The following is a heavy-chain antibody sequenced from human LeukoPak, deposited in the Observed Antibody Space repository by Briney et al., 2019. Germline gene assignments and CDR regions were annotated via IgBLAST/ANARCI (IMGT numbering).Heavy chain of an antibody. CDR1: GFTFSDYY. CDR3: AREGHSYGHKLNLPFDY. Sequence: PGGSLRLSCAASGFTFSDYYMSWIRQAPGKGLEWVSYISSSGSTIYYADSVKGRFTISRDNAKNSLYLQMNSLRAEDTAVYYCAREGHSYGHKLNLPFDYWGQGTLVTASS. CDR2: ISSSGSTI. D-gene: IGHD5-18*01. V-gene: IGHV3-11*01. J-gene: IGHJ4*02.